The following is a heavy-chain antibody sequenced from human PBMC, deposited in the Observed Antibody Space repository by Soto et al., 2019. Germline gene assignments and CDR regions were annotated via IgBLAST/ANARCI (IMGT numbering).Heavy chain of an antibody. CDR3: ARRYGGNLDY. D-gene: IGHD2-15*01. V-gene: IGHV4-59*08. J-gene: IGHJ4*02. CDR1: GGSISSYY. Sequence: QVQLQESGPGLVKPSETLSLTCTVSGGSISSYYWTWIRQPPGKGLEWIGYIYYSGSTNYNPSLKSRATIAVDTAKNQFSLKLSSVTAADTAVYDCARRYGGNLDYWGQGTLVTVSS. CDR2: IYYSGST.